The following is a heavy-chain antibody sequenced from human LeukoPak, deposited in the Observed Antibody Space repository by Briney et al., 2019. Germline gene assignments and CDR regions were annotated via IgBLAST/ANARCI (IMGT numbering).Heavy chain of an antibody. Sequence: SVTVTRQAPGSPFTSSGFGWVPLAPAPGLELMGWISAYNSNRSYTQKLQGREQTTQDPPTSTAYMELKSLRSDDTAVYYCARDPLPGIAPRPSNWFDPWGQGTL. D-gene: IGHD6-6*01. CDR2: ISAYNSNR. CDR3: ARDPLPGIAPRPSNWFDP. V-gene: IGHV1-18*01. CDR1: GSPFTSSG. J-gene: IGHJ5*02.